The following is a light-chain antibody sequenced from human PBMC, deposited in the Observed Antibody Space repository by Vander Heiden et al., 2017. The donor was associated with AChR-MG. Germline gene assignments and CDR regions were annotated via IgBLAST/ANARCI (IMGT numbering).Light chain of an antibody. V-gene: IGKV1-39*01. J-gene: IGKJ1*01. CDR2: ATS. CDR1: ETINIY. CDR3: QQTYRIPRT. Sequence: DIQMTQSPSSLSASIGDRVTITCRASETINIYLNWYQHKPGQAPNLLIYATSNLETGVPSRFSGSRSGTDFTLTISSLQPEDFATYYCQQTYRIPRTFGLGTKVEIK.